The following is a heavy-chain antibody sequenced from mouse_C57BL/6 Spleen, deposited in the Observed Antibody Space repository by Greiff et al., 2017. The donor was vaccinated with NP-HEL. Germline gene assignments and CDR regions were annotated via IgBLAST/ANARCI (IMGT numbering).Heavy chain of an antibody. CDR1: GFTFSDYY. J-gene: IGHJ3*01. Sequence: EVQLVESGGGLVQPGGSLKLSCAASGFTFSDYYMYWVRQTPEKRLEWVAYISNGGGSTYYPDTVKGRFTISRDNAKNTLYLQMSRLKSEDTAMYYCARHAPSGSSPFAYWGQGTLVTVSA. CDR2: ISNGGGST. D-gene: IGHD1-1*01. V-gene: IGHV5-12*01. CDR3: ARHAPSGSSPFAY.